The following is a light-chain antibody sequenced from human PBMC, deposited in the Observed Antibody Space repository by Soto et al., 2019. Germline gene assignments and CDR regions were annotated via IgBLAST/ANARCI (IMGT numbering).Light chain of an antibody. CDR2: GAS. CDR3: QQYGSSPGT. Sequence: EIVLTQSPGTLSLSPGERATLSCRASQSVSSDYLAWFQQKPGQAPRLLIFGASNRDTGIPDRFSGSGSGTDFTLTISRLEPEDFAMYYCQQYGSSPGTFGQGTKVEVK. V-gene: IGKV3-20*01. CDR1: QSVSSDY. J-gene: IGKJ1*01.